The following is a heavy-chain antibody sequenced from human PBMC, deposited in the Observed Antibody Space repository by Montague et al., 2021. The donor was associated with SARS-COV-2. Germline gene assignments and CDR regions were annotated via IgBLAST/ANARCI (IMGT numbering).Heavy chain of an antibody. CDR2: IYYSGST. V-gene: IGHV4-59*01. Sequence: SETLSLTCTVSGGSISSYYWSWIRQPPGKGLEWIGYIYYSGSTNYNSSLKSRVTISVDTSKNQFSLKLSSVTAADTAVYYCARDTEGYIRGWDDGYWGQGTLVTVSS. J-gene: IGHJ4*02. CDR3: ARDTEGYIRGWDDGY. D-gene: IGHD6-19*01. CDR1: GGSISSYY.